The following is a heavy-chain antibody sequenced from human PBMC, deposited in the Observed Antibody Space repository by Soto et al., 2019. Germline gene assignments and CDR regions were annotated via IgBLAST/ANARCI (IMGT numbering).Heavy chain of an antibody. CDR3: AGGIQLWLRQINNGYSG. J-gene: IGHJ4*02. CDR1: GGTFSTYA. D-gene: IGHD5-18*01. Sequence: QVQLVQSGAEVKKPESSVKVSCKAPGGTFSTYAISWVRQAPGQGLEWMGGIIPMFGTANYAQRFQDRVTITADESTNTVYMELISLRSEDTAVYFSAGGIQLWLRQINNGYSGWGQGTLVTVSS. V-gene: IGHV1-69*12. CDR2: IIPMFGTA.